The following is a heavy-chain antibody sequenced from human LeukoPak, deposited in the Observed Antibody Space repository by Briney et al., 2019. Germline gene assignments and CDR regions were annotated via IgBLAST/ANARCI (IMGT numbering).Heavy chain of an antibody. D-gene: IGHD6-19*01. V-gene: IGHV4-39*01. CDR1: GGSISRSNYY. CDR3: AGQIAVAGEWAFDI. Sequence: SETLSLTCTVSGGSISRSNYYWGWIRQPPGKGLEWIGSINYRGHTYYNPSLKSRVTISVDTSKNQFSLKLSSVTAAETAVYYCAGQIAVAGEWAFDIWGQGTMVTVSS. CDR2: INYRGHT. J-gene: IGHJ3*02.